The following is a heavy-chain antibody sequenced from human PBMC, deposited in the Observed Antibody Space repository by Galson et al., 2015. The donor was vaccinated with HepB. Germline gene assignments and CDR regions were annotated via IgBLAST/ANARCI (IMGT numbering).Heavy chain of an antibody. CDR2: ISPYNRGT. CDR1: GYTFSTYS. J-gene: IGHJ5*02. CDR3: ARGALVGVVGGSQNNWFAP. D-gene: IGHD2-15*01. V-gene: IGHV1-18*01. Sequence: SVKVSCKASGYTFSTYSITWVRQAPGQGLEWMGWISPYNRGTDYARKFQGRVTMTTDTFTGTAYMELRSLRSDDTAFYYCARGALVGVVGGSQNNWFAPWGQGTLVTVSS.